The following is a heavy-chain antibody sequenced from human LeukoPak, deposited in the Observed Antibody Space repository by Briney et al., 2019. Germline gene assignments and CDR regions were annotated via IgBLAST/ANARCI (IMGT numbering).Heavy chain of an antibody. J-gene: IGHJ4*02. CDR1: GFTFSHYD. Sequence: GGSLRLSCAASGFTFSHYDMHWVRQAPGKGLEWVAFIRYGGSNKYYADSVKGRFTISRDNSKNTLYLQMNSLRAEDTAVYYCAQDSSSGWFPFFDYWGQGTLVTVSS. D-gene: IGHD6-19*01. V-gene: IGHV3-30*02. CDR2: IRYGGSNK. CDR3: AQDSSSGWFPFFDY.